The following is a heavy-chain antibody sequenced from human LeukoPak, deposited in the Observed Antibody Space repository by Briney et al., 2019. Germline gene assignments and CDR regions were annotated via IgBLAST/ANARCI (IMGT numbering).Heavy chain of an antibody. J-gene: IGHJ6*03. D-gene: IGHD3-16*01. CDR2: IYYSGST. V-gene: IGHV4-59*01. CDR3: ARETSQKGAHYMDV. Sequence: SETLSLTCTVSGGSIISYYWSWIRQPPGEGLEWIGYIYYSGSTNYNPSLKSRVTISVDTSKNQFSLKLTSVTAADTAVYYCARETSQKGAHYMDVWGKGTTVTISS. CDR1: GGSIISYY.